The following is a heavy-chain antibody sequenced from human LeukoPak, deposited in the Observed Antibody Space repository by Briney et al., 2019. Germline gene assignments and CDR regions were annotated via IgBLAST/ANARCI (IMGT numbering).Heavy chain of an antibody. D-gene: IGHD6-19*01. J-gene: IGHJ6*03. CDR3: AREGYSSGWYHNSYYMDV. V-gene: IGHV3-21*01. CDR1: GFTFSSYS. Sequence: GGSLRLSCAASGFTFSSYSMNWVRQAPGKGLEWVSSISSSSSYIYYADSVKGRFTISRDNAKNSLYLQMNSLRAEDTAVYYCAREGYSSGWYHNSYYMDVWGKGTTVTVSS. CDR2: ISSSSSYI.